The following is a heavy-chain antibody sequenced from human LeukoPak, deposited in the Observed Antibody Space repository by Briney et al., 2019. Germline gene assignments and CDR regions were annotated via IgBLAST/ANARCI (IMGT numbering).Heavy chain of an antibody. J-gene: IGHJ4*02. Sequence: SGPTQVNPTQTLTLTCSFSGFSLSTSGVGVGWIRQPPGKALEWLTLIYWDDDKRYSPSLKSRLTITKDTSKNQVVLTMTNMDPVDTATYYCARRCSGPSCYVYWGQGTLVTVSS. CDR1: GFSLSTSGVG. D-gene: IGHD2-2*01. V-gene: IGHV2-5*02. CDR3: ARRCSGPSCYVY. CDR2: IYWDDDK.